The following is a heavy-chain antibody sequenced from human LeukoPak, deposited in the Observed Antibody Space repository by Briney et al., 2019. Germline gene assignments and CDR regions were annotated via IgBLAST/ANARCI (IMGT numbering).Heavy chain of an antibody. J-gene: IGHJ4*02. D-gene: IGHD3-10*01. CDR2: ISHDGSNR. Sequence: GGSLRLSCAASGFDFSSYGMHWVRQAPGKGLEWVAVISHDGSNRYYADSVKGRFTISRDNSVNTLDLQMNSLGGEDTAMYYCVRDISGEKSFDYWGQGTVVTVSS. CDR3: VRDISGEKSFDY. CDR1: GFDFSSYG. V-gene: IGHV3-30*04.